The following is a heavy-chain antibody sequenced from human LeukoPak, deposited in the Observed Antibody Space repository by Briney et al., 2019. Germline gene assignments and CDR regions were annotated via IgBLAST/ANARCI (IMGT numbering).Heavy chain of an antibody. D-gene: IGHD1-1*01. CDR1: GFTFTSHA. J-gene: IGHJ4*02. V-gene: IGHV3-23*01. CDR2: LSGRGVPT. Sequence: GGSLTLSCAASGFTFTSHAMAWVRQAPGRGLEGVSTLSGRGVPTYSADSGKGRFTISKANSKNTLYLQMHSLRADDPAVYFCAKVPAVPSKFFAYYFADWGQGTLVTVSS. CDR3: AKVPAVPSKFFAYYFAD.